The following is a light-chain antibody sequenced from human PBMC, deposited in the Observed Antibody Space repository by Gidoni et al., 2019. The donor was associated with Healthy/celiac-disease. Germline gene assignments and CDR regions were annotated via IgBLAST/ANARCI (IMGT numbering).Light chain of an antibody. J-gene: IGKJ4*01. Sequence: IQMPQSPSSLSASVGDRVTITCQASQDISNYLNWYQQKPGKAPKLLIYDASNLETGVPSRFSGSGSGTDFTFTISSPQPEDIATYYCQQYDNLPSLTFGGGTKVEIK. CDR2: DAS. CDR1: QDISNY. V-gene: IGKV1-33*01. CDR3: QQYDNLPSLT.